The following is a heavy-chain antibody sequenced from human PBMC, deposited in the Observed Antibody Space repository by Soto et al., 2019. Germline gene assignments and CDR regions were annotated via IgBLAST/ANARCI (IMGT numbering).Heavy chain of an antibody. Sequence: SVKVSCKASGGTFSSYAIIWVRQAPGQGLEWMGGIIPIFGTANYAQKFQGRVTITADESTSTAYMELSSLRSEDTAVYYCARPAILTGYRYYFDYWGQGTLVTVSS. V-gene: IGHV1-69*13. J-gene: IGHJ4*02. D-gene: IGHD3-9*01. CDR2: IIPIFGTA. CDR1: GGTFSSYA. CDR3: ARPAILTGYRYYFDY.